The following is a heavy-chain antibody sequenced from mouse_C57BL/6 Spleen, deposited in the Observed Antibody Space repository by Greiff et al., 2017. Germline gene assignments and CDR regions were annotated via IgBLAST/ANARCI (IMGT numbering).Heavy chain of an antibody. V-gene: IGHV1-5*01. CDR2: IYPGNSDT. D-gene: IGHD1-1*01. CDR3: TYYGSSYEYFDY. CDR1: GYTFTSYW. J-gene: IGHJ2*01. Sequence: EVQLVESGTVLARPGASVKMSCKTSGYTFTSYWMHWVKQRPGQGLEWIGAIYPGNSDTSYNQKFKGKAKLTAVTSASTAYMELSSLTNEDSAVYYCTYYGSSYEYFDYWGQGTTLTVSS.